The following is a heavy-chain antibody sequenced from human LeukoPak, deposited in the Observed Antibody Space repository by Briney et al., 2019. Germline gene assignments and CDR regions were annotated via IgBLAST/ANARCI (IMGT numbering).Heavy chain of an antibody. J-gene: IGHJ4*02. V-gene: IGHV6-1*01. CDR2: TSYRSKWYN. Sequence: SQTLSLTCAISGDSVSSNTVAGNWIRQSPSRGLEWLGRTSYRSKWYNNYAVSVKSRITINPDTSRNQFSLQLKSVTPEDTAVYYGARWDHGTAYFDSWGQGTLVTVSS. CDR3: ARWDHGTAYFDS. D-gene: IGHD1-26*01. CDR1: GDSVSSNTVA.